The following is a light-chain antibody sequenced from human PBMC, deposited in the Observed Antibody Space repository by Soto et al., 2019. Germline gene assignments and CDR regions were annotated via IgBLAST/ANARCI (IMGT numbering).Light chain of an antibody. V-gene: IGKV1-5*01. CDR1: QSISSW. CDR2: DAS. J-gene: IGKJ1*01. CDR3: QQYNGYGR. Sequence: DIQITQSPSTLSASVGDRVTITCRASQSISSWLAWYQQKPGKAPKLLIYDASSLESGVPSRFSGSGSGTEFTLTISSLQPDDFATYYCQQYNGYGRFGQGTKVDI.